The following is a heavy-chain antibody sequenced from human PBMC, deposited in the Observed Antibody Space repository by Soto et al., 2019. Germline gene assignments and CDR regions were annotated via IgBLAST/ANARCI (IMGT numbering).Heavy chain of an antibody. CDR1: GYHFTNYW. CDR3: ARPIGALSTTDFTY. V-gene: IGHV5-51*01. J-gene: IGHJ4*02. CDR2: IYPSDSDT. D-gene: IGHD3-22*01. Sequence: PGASLKISCKGSGYHFTNYWIGWVRQMPGKGLEWMGFIYPSDSDTRYSPSFQGQVTISADKSISTAYLQWSSLKASDTAMYYCARPIGALSTTDFTYWGPGTLVNVAS.